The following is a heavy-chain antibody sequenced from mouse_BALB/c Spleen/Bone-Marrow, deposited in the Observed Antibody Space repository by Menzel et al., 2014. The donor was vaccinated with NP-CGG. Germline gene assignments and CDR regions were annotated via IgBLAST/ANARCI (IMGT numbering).Heavy chain of an antibody. V-gene: IGHV1S41*01. CDR3: ARYDYAIDY. Sequence: DLVKPGASVKLSCKASGYSFASYWINWLKQRPGQGLEWIGRLAPGSGSTYYNEMFKGKATLTADTFSSTAYIQLSSLSSEDSAVYFCARYDYAIDYWGQGTSVTVSS. D-gene: IGHD2-3*01. J-gene: IGHJ4*01. CDR2: LAPGSGST. CDR1: GYSFASYW.